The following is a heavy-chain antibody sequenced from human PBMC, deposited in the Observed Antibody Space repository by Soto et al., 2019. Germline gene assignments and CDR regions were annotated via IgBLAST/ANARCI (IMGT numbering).Heavy chain of an antibody. CDR2: ITSGGGL. CDR1: GFTLSMYA. D-gene: IGHD2-15*01. V-gene: IGHV3-23*01. J-gene: IGHJ4*02. Sequence: FLRLSCEASGFTLSMYAMRWIRQAPGKGLEWVSTITSGGGLYTADSVKGRLTISRDNSKNTMYLQMNRLKVEDTAIYYCAKGDCSGRTCYGSDYWGQGTVVTVSS. CDR3: AKGDCSGRTCYGSDY.